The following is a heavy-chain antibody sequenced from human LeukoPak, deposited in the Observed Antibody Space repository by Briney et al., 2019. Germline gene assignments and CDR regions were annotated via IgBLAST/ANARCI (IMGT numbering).Heavy chain of an antibody. V-gene: IGHV4-4*07. D-gene: IGHD6-13*01. CDR2: IHTRGST. CDR1: GGSISNYY. J-gene: IGHJ4*02. Sequence: SETLSLTCTVSGGSISNYYWSWIRQPAGKGLEWIGRIHTRGSTNYNPFLESRVTISIDKSNNQFSLRLISVTAADTAVYYCARVPLAAAAFDSWGQGTLVTVSS. CDR3: ARVPLAAAAFDS.